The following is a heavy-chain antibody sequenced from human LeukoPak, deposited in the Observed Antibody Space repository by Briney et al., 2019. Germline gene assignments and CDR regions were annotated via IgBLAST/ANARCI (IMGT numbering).Heavy chain of an antibody. J-gene: IGHJ4*02. CDR3: ARGALEYYYDSSASIY. Sequence: SVKVSCKASGYTFSSYAISWVRQAPGQGLEWMGGIIPIFGTANYAQKFQGRVTITADESTSTAYMELSSLRSEDTAVYYCARGALEYYYDSSASIYWGQGTLVTVSS. D-gene: IGHD3-22*01. V-gene: IGHV1-69*13. CDR2: IIPIFGTA. CDR1: GYTFSSYA.